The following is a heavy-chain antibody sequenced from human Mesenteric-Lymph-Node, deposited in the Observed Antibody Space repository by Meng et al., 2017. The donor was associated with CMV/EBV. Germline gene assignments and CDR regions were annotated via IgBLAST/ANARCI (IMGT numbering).Heavy chain of an antibody. CDR3: ASVDGDYAQNWFDP. V-gene: IGHV1-69*06. J-gene: IGHJ5*02. Sequence: KASGGTFSSYAISWVRQAPGHGLEWIGGIIPILGPANYAQEFQGRVTITADKSTSTAYMELSSLRSEDTAVYYCASVDGDYAQNWFDPWGQGTLVTVSS. CDR1: GGTFSSYA. CDR2: IIPILGPA. D-gene: IGHD4-17*01.